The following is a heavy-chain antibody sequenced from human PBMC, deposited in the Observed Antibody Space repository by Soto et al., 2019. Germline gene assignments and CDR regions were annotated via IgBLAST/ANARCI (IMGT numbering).Heavy chain of an antibody. CDR3: ARPSQYSVGPSDYCYNFDY. V-gene: IGHV5-51*01. CDR1: GYTFSNSW. D-gene: IGHD3-22*01. CDR2: IFPGDSDT. Sequence: WESLKISCRGFGYTFSNSWIAWVRQVPGKGLEWLGIIFPGDSDTRYSPSFEGQVTISADKSISTAYLQWSSLKASDTAMYYCARPSQYSVGPSDYCYNFDYWGQGTPVTVYS. J-gene: IGHJ4*02.